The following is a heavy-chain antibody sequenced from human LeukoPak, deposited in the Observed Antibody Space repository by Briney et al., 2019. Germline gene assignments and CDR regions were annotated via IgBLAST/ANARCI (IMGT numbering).Heavy chain of an antibody. J-gene: IGHJ4*02. CDR2: IYYSGST. Sequence: PSETLSLTCTVSGGSISSYYWSWIRQPPGKGLEWIGNIYYSGSTYYNPSLKSRVTISVDTSKNQFSLKLSSVTAADTAVYYCARQTPYLYFDYWGQGTLVTVSS. CDR3: ARQTPYLYFDY. CDR1: GGSISSYY. V-gene: IGHV4-59*04. D-gene: IGHD2-15*01.